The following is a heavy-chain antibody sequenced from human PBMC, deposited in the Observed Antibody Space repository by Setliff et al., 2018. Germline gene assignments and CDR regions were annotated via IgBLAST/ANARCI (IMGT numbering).Heavy chain of an antibody. J-gene: IGHJ4*02. CDR1: GFTFSIYS. CDR2: ILGSDGRT. Sequence: GGSLRLSCAASGFTFSIYSMNWLRQAPGKGLEWVSGILGSDGRTYYADSVKGRFTISRDNSKSTLYLQMSSLRAEDTAIYYCTKDAVPNGIWDFDSWGQGILVTVSS. CDR3: TKDAVPNGIWDFDS. V-gene: IGHV3-23*01. D-gene: IGHD2-8*01.